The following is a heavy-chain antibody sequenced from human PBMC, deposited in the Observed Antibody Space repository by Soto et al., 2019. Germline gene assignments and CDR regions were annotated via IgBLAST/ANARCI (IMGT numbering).Heavy chain of an antibody. D-gene: IGHD5-18*01. CDR3: ARTVDTAMVNPYYYMDV. V-gene: IGHV1-69*02. CDR2: IIPILGIA. Sequence: SVKISCKASGGTFRSSTISWVRQAPGQGLEWMGRIIPILGIANYAQKFQGRVTITADKSTSTAYMELSSLRSEDTAVYYCARTVDTAMVNPYYYMDVWGKGTTVTVSS. J-gene: IGHJ6*03. CDR1: GGTFRSST.